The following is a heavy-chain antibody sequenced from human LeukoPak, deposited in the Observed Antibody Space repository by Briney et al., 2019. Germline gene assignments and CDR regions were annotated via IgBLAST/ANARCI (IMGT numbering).Heavy chain of an antibody. CDR2: MNPNSGNT. Sequence: ASVKVSCKASGYAFTSYDINWVRQATGQGLEWMGWMNPNSGNTGYAQKFQGRVTMTRNTSMSTAYMELSSLRSEDTAVYYCARVLHYKRAEYFQHWGQGTLVTVSS. V-gene: IGHV1-8*01. CDR1: GYAFTSYD. CDR3: ARVLHYKRAEYFQH. J-gene: IGHJ1*01. D-gene: IGHD3-10*01.